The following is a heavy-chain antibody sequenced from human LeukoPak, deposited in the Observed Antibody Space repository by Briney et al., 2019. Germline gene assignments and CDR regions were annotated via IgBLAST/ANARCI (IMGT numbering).Heavy chain of an antibody. CDR2: INHIGST. CDR3: ARAMYYYGSGSYSFDP. CDR1: GGSFSGYY. V-gene: IGHV4-34*01. D-gene: IGHD3-10*01. Sequence: PSETLSLTCAVYGGSFSGYYWSWIRQPPGKGLEWIGEINHIGSTNYNPSLKSRVTISVDTSKNQFSLKLSSVTAADTAVYYCARAMYYYGSGSYSFDPWGQGTLVTVSS. J-gene: IGHJ5*02.